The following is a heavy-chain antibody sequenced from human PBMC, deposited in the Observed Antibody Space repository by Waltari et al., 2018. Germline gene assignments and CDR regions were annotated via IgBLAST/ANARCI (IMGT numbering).Heavy chain of an antibody. CDR3: VRDHRHGFDV. Sequence: EVQLIESGGNLIEPGGSLRLSCLASGFTLGTFNMNWVRQAPGKGLEWIAYMTPTIRIISYADSVRGRFTISRDNAKDSLYLQMNSLRPEDTAVYHCVRDHRHGFDVWGQGTMVTVSS. CDR1: GFTLGTFN. V-gene: IGHV3-48*01. CDR2: MTPTIRII. J-gene: IGHJ3*01.